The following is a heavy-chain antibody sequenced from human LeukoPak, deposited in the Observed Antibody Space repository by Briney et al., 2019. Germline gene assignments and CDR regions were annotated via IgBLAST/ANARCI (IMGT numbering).Heavy chain of an antibody. CDR3: ARGGPRGDYFDY. CDR2: ISGSGGST. Sequence: GGSLRLSCAASGFTFSSYAMSWVRQAPGKGLEWVSAISGSGGSTYYADSVKGRFTISRDNSKDTLYLQMNSLRAEDTAVYYCARGGPRGDYFDYWGQGTLVTVSS. J-gene: IGHJ4*02. D-gene: IGHD3-10*01. CDR1: GFTFSSYA. V-gene: IGHV3-23*01.